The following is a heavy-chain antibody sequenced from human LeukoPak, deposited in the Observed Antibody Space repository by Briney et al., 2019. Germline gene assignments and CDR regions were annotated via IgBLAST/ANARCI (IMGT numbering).Heavy chain of an antibody. CDR2: ISNDGSEK. V-gene: IGHV3-30-3*01. CDR3: AKDGGGDDFWSHPPWFDP. CDR1: GFTFKFGDYG. D-gene: IGHD3-3*01. Sequence: GGSLRLSCTASGFTFKFGDYGMHWVRQAPGKGLEWLAVISNDGSEKFYADSVKGRFTISRDNSKNTLYLQMNSLRAEDTAVYYCAKDGGGDDFWSHPPWFDPWGQGTLVTVSS. J-gene: IGHJ5*02.